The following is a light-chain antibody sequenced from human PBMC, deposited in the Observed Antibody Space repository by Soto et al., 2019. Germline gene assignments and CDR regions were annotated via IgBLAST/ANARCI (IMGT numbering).Light chain of an antibody. Sequence: NFMLTQPHSVSESPGETVTISCTRSSGSIASNYVQWYQQRPGSAPTTVIYEDNQRPSGVPDRFSGSIDSSSNSASLTISGLKTEDESDYYCQSYDSSNRAVCGGGTQLTVL. CDR3: QSYDSSNRAV. V-gene: IGLV6-57*04. CDR1: SGSIASNY. CDR2: EDN. J-gene: IGLJ7*01.